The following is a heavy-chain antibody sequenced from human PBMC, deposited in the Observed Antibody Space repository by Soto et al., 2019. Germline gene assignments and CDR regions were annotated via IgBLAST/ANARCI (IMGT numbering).Heavy chain of an antibody. V-gene: IGHV1-8*01. CDR1: GYTFTSYD. J-gene: IGHJ6*02. CDR2: MNPNSGNT. Sequence: GASVKVSCKASGYTFTSYDINWVRQATGQGLEWMGWMNPNSGNTGYAQKFQGRVTMTRNTSISTAYMELSSLRSEDTAVYYCARESYYGSGSFYYYYYGMDVWGQGTTVTV. CDR3: ARESYYGSGSFYYYYYGMDV. D-gene: IGHD3-10*01.